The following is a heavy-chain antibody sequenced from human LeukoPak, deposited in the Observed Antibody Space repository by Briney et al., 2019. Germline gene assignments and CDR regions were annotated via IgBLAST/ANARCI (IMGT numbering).Heavy chain of an antibody. V-gene: IGHV4-39*01. Sequence: SETLSLTCTVSGGSISSSSYYWGWIRQPPGKGLEWIGSIYYSGSTYYNPSLKSRVTISVDTSKNQFSLKLSSVTAADTAVYYCARHGPGGLIAAAAAAFDYWGQGTLVTVSS. CDR3: ARHGPGGLIAAAAAAFDY. D-gene: IGHD6-13*01. CDR1: GGSISSSSYY. J-gene: IGHJ4*02. CDR2: IYYSGST.